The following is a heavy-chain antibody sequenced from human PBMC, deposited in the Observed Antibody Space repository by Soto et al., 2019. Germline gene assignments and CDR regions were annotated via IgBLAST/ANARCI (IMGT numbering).Heavy chain of an antibody. J-gene: IGHJ2*01. CDR2: ISAYNGNS. CDR1: AYTFTSYG. V-gene: IGHV1-18*04. Sequence: ASVKVSCKASAYTFTSYGITWVRQAPGQGLEWVGWISAYNGNSNYAQKYEGRVTMTTDTSTSTAYMELSSLRSDDTAVYYCAQTLGLAVAGPGRFDLWGRGTLVTVSS. CDR3: AQTLGLAVAGPGRFDL. D-gene: IGHD6-19*01.